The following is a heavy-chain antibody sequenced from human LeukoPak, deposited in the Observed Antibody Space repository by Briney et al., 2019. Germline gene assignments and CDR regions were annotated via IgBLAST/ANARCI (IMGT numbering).Heavy chain of an antibody. CDR3: AKETWRGATNPGFDY. V-gene: IGHV3-21*01. CDR1: GFTFSSYS. D-gene: IGHD5-12*01. J-gene: IGHJ4*02. Sequence: GGSLRLSCAASGFTFSSYSMNWVRQAPGKGLEWVSFISSSSSYIYYADSVKGRFTISRDNSKNTLYLQMNSLRAEDTAVYYCAKETWRGATNPGFDYWGQGTLVTVSS. CDR2: ISSSSSYI.